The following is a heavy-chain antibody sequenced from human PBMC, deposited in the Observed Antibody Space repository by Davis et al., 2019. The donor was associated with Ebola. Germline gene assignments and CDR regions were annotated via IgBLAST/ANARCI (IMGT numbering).Heavy chain of an antibody. Sequence: GESLKISCAASGFTFSSYAMSWVRQASGKGLEWVSAISGSGGSTYYADSVKGRFTISRDNSKNTLYLQMNSLRAEETAVYYCAKSKGYCSSTSCSPSWFDPWGQGTLVTVS. J-gene: IGHJ5*02. CDR3: AKSKGYCSSTSCSPSWFDP. D-gene: IGHD2-2*01. CDR2: ISGSGGST. V-gene: IGHV3-23*01. CDR1: GFTFSSYA.